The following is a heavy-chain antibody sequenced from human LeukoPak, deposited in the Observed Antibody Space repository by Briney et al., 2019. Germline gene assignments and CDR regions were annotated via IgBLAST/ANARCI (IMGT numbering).Heavy chain of an antibody. Sequence: GGSLRLSCVTSGFTFSSSWMHWVRQAPGKGLVWVSRINSDGSDISYADSVKGRFTISRDNAKNTLYPQMNSPRAEDTAVCYCARDPGYSYGYYFDYWGQGTLVTVSS. V-gene: IGHV3-74*01. D-gene: IGHD5-18*01. J-gene: IGHJ4*02. CDR3: ARDPGYSYGYYFDY. CDR2: INSDGSDI. CDR1: GFTFSSSW.